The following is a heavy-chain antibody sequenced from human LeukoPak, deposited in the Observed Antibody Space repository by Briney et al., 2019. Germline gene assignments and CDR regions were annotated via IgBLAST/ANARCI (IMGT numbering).Heavy chain of an antibody. Sequence: SETLSLTCAVYGESFRHYYWTWIRHTSPKGLEWIWEFDYLGRTSYNPSLKSRLTISVDTSKNQFSLRLSSITAADTAVYYCARPVWCSATICTGPFDVWGQGTLVAVSS. CDR1: GESFRHYY. D-gene: IGHD3-16*01. CDR3: ARPVWCSATICTGPFDV. V-gene: IGHV4-34*01. J-gene: IGHJ4*02. CDR2: FDYLGRT.